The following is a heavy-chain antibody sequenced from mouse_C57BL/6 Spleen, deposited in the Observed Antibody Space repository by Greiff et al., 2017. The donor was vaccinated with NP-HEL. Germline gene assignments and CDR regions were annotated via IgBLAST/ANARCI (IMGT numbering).Heavy chain of an antibody. CDR3: ARRGATFAMDY. J-gene: IGHJ4*01. V-gene: IGHV1-72*01. D-gene: IGHD3-1*01. CDR1: GYTFTSYW. Sequence: VQLQQPGAELVKPGASVKLSCKASGYTFTSYWMHWVKQRPGRGLEWIGRIDPYSGGTKYNEKFKSKATLTVDKPSSTAYMQLSSLTSEDSADYYCARRGATFAMDYWGQGTSVTVSS. CDR2: IDPYSGGT.